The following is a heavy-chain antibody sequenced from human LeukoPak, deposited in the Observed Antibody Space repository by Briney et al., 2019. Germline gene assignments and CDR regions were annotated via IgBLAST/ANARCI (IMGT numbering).Heavy chain of an antibody. J-gene: IGHJ6*02. CDR2: IIPIFATP. Sequence: SVKVSCKASGGTFSSYAISWVRQAPGQGLELMGGIIPIFATPNYAQNFQGRVTITADESTNTAYMELSSLRSEDTAVYYCASLEWGYCSSTSCYGQVPYGMDVWGQGTTVTVSS. CDR1: GGTFSSYA. CDR3: ASLEWGYCSSTSCYGQVPYGMDV. D-gene: IGHD2-2*01. V-gene: IGHV1-69*13.